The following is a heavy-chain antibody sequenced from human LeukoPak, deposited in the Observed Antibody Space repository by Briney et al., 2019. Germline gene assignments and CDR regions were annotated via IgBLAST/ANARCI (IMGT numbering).Heavy chain of an antibody. CDR1: GYTFTSYD. Sequence: ASAKVSCKASGYTFTSYDTNWVRQATGQGLEWMGWMNPNSGNTGYAQKFQGRVTMTRNTSISTAYMELSSLRSEDTAVYYCARPVNYDFWSGYYHQYYYYGMDVWGQGTTVTVSS. J-gene: IGHJ6*02. D-gene: IGHD3-3*01. CDR2: MNPNSGNT. V-gene: IGHV1-8*01. CDR3: ARPVNYDFWSGYYHQYYYYGMDV.